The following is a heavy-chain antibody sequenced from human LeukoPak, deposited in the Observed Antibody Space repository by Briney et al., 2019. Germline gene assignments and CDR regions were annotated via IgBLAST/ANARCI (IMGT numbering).Heavy chain of an antibody. CDR1: GFTFSSYA. CDR2: ISGSGGST. Sequence: GGSLRLSCAASGFTFSSYAMSWVRQAPGKGLEWVSAISGSGGSTYYADSVKGRFTISRDNSKNTLYLQMGSLRAEDMAVYYCARGTGGSFAFDIWGQGTMVTVSS. D-gene: IGHD2-8*02. V-gene: IGHV3-23*01. CDR3: ARGTGGSFAFDI. J-gene: IGHJ3*02.